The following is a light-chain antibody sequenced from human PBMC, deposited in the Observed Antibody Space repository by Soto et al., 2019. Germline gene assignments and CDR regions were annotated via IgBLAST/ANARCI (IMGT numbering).Light chain of an antibody. J-gene: IGLJ1*01. CDR3: SSYTDSSPFV. Sequence: QSALTQPASVSGSPGQSITISCTGTSSDVGSYNYVSWYQHHPGKAPKLMIYHVSNRPSGVSNRLSGSKSGNTASLTISGLQAEDEADYYCSSYTDSSPFVFGTGTKVTVL. CDR2: HVS. V-gene: IGLV2-14*03. CDR1: SSDVGSYNY.